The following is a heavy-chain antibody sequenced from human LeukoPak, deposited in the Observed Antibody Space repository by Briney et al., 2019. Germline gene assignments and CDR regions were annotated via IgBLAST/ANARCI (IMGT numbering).Heavy chain of an antibody. CDR3: ARELNYYDSSGYYDYFDY. Sequence: SETLSLTCAVYGGSFSGYYWSWIRQPPGKGLEWIGEINHSGSTNYNPSLKSRVTISVDTSKNQFSLKLSSVTAADTAVYYCARELNYYDSSGYYDYFDYWGQGTLVTVSS. CDR2: INHSGST. J-gene: IGHJ4*02. CDR1: GGSFSGYY. V-gene: IGHV4-34*01. D-gene: IGHD3-22*01.